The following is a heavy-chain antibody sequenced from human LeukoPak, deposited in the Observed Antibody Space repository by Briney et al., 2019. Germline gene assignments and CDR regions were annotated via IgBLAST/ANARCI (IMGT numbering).Heavy chain of an antibody. CDR1: GGSISSYY. CDR3: ARVGYSSGWHEIDY. V-gene: IGHV4-59*01. D-gene: IGHD6-19*01. Sequence: SETLSLTCTVSGGSISSYYWRWIRQPPGKGLEWIGYISYSGSTNYNPSLKSRVAISVDTSKNQFSLKLSSVTAADTAVYYCARVGYSSGWHEIDYWGQGTLVTVSS. J-gene: IGHJ4*02. CDR2: ISYSGST.